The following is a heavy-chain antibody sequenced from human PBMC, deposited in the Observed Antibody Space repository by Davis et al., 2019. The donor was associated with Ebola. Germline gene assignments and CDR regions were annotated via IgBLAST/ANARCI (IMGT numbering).Heavy chain of an antibody. CDR1: GFTFSTAW. V-gene: IGHV3-15*01. Sequence: PGGSLRLSCAASGFTFSTAWMTWVRQVPVKGLEWVGRIKSKTEGEATDYAAPVKGRFTISRDDSKNTLYLQMDSLRTEDTAVYYCTWDLVPSAIGSYDWWGQGTLVTVSS. CDR3: TWDLVPSAIGSYDW. J-gene: IGHJ4*02. D-gene: IGHD2-2*02. CDR2: IKSKTEGEAT.